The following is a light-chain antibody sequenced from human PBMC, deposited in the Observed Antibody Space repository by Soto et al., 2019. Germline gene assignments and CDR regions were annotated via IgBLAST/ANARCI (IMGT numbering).Light chain of an antibody. Sequence: DIQLTQSPSFLSASIGDRVTITCRASQGISSYLAWYQQKPGKAPKLLIYDASTLQSGVPSRFSDSGSGTEFTLTISSLQPEDFATYYCQQHNTYPRTFGQETKVEIK. CDR2: DAS. V-gene: IGKV1-9*01. J-gene: IGKJ1*01. CDR3: QQHNTYPRT. CDR1: QGISSY.